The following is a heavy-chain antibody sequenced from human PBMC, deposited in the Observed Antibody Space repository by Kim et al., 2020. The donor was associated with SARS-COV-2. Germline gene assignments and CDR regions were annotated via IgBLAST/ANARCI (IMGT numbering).Heavy chain of an antibody. Sequence: GSLRLSCAASGFTFSSYAMHWVRQAPGKGLEWVAVISYDGSNKYYADSVKGRFTISRDNSKNTLYLQMNSLRAEDTAVYYCARDPTLAKVPSDAFDIWGQGTMVTVSS. V-gene: IGHV3-30*04. CDR3: ARDPTLAKVPSDAFDI. CDR1: GFTFSSYA. J-gene: IGHJ3*02. D-gene: IGHD1-1*01. CDR2: ISYDGSNK.